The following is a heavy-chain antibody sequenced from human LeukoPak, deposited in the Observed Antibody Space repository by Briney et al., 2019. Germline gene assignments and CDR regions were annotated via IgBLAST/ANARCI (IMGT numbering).Heavy chain of an antibody. CDR1: GFSVSSSY. Sequence: GGSLRLSCAASGFSVSSSYMSWVRQAPGKGLEWVSAISGSGGSTYYADSVKGRFTISRDNSKNTLYLQMNSLRAEDTAVYYCAKDQLLGYFDYWGQGTLVTVSS. CDR3: AKDQLLGYFDY. V-gene: IGHV3-23*01. J-gene: IGHJ4*02. CDR2: ISGSGGST. D-gene: IGHD1-26*01.